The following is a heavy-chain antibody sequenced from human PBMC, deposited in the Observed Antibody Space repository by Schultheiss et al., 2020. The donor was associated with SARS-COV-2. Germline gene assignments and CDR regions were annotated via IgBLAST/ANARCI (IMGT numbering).Heavy chain of an antibody. CDR1: GYSISSGYY. D-gene: IGHD6-13*01. V-gene: IGHV4-38-2*02. CDR3: ARDRGTSSWFLTPLTTTQKYGMDV. CDR2: IYHSGST. J-gene: IGHJ6*02. Sequence: SETLSLTCAVSGYSISSGYYWSWIRQPPGKGLEWIGSIYHSGSTYYNPSLKSRVTISVDTSKNQFSLKLSSVTAADTAVYYCARDRGTSSWFLTPLTTTQKYGMDVWGQGTTVTVSS.